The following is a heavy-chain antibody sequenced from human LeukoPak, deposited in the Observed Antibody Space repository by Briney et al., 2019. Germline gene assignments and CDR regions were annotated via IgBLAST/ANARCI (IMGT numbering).Heavy chain of an antibody. CDR1: GYAISSGYY. V-gene: IGHV4-38-2*02. Sequence: SETLSRTCTVAGYAISSGYYWGWIRQTPGKGLEWIAKIFHAGTTHYNPSLRRRAAMAVDTSKNDFSLRLSSVTASDTGIYYCVRDSSATLAFDIWGQGTMVTVSS. CDR2: IFHAGTT. D-gene: IGHD6-25*01. CDR3: VRDSSATLAFDI. J-gene: IGHJ3*02.